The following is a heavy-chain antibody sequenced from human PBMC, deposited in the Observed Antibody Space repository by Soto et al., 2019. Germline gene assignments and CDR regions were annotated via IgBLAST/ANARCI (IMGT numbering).Heavy chain of an antibody. J-gene: IGHJ5*02. Sequence: PSETLSLTCTVSGASISSGGYYWSWIRQHPGKGLEWIGYIYYSGSTSYNPSLRSRVTISVDTSRNQFSLKLSSVTAADTAVYYCARSIVMEPGVMPPTPSFDPWGQGTQVTVSS. D-gene: IGHD2-2*01. CDR3: ARSIVMEPGVMPPTPSFDP. CDR2: IYYSGST. V-gene: IGHV4-31*03. CDR1: GASISSGGYY.